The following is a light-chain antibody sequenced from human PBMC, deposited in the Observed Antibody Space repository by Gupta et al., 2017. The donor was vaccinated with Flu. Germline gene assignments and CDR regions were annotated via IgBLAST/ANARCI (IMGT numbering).Light chain of an antibody. CDR1: QSVSNN. Sequence: SPATLSVSPGERATLSGRASQSVSNNLAWYQQRPGQAPRLLIYDASTRATGIPARFSGSGSGTDFTLTINSLQSEDFALYYCQQYDEWPSFGGGTTVGIK. J-gene: IGKJ4*01. CDR3: QQYDEWPS. CDR2: DAS. V-gene: IGKV3-15*01.